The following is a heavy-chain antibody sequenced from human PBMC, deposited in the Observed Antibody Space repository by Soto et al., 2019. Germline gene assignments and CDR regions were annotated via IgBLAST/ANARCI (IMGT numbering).Heavy chain of an antibody. D-gene: IGHD6-19*01. CDR3: ARGRIAVMYYYYGMDV. J-gene: IGHJ6*01. Sequence: PSETLSITCAFYVGSFSVYYWSWIRQPPGKGLEWIGEINHSGSTNYNPSLKSRVTISVDTSKNQFSLKLSSVTAADTAVYYCARGRIAVMYYYYGMDVWGHGTTVTVSS. CDR2: INHSGST. CDR1: VGSFSVYY. V-gene: IGHV4-34*01.